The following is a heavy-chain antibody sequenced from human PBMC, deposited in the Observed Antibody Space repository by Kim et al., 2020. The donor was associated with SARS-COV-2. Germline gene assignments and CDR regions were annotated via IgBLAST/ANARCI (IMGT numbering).Heavy chain of an antibody. CDR1: GGTFSTYA. CDR3: ARPAVLYYYDSSGYQFDY. D-gene: IGHD3-22*01. V-gene: IGHV1-69*04. CDR2: IIPILGVT. Sequence: SVKVSCKASGGTFSTYAISWVRQAPGQGLEWMGRIIPILGVTNYAHKFQGRVTITADKSTSTAYMELSSLRSEDTAVYYCARPAVLYYYDSSGYQFDYW. J-gene: IGHJ4*01.